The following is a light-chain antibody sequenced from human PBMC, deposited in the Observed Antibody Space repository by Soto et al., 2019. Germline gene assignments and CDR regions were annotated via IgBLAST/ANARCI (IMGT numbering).Light chain of an antibody. CDR1: QTLDTDY. J-gene: IGKJ2*01. CDR3: QQFDGSPYT. Sequence: EIVLTQSPGTLSWPPGERAALSCRSSQTLDTDYLTWYQHKPGQAPRLLIFGASSRATGIPDRFSGSGSGTEFTLTISRLEPEDSAVYYCQQFDGSPYTFGQGTKL. CDR2: GAS. V-gene: IGKV3-20*01.